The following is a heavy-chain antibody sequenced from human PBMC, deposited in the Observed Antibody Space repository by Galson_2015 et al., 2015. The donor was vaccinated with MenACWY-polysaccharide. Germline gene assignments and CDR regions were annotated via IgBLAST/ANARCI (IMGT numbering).Heavy chain of an antibody. CDR1: GFAFSNYA. V-gene: IGHV3-23*01. CDR3: AKGKLSSEARTGLYGMDV. J-gene: IGHJ6*02. CDR2: ISGNGYYT. Sequence: SLRLSRAASGFAFSNYAINWVRQAPGKGLEWVSAISGNGYYTYYADSVKGRFTISRDNSKNTLNLQMNSLRAEDMAVYYCAKGKLSSEARTGLYGMDVWGQGTTVIVSS. D-gene: IGHD3-22*01.